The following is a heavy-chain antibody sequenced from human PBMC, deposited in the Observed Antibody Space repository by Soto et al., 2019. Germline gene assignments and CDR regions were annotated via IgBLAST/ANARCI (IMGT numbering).Heavy chain of an antibody. V-gene: IGHV3-30*18. CDR2: ISYDGSNK. D-gene: IGHD3-10*01. CDR3: AKTVVFYYYYDMDV. Sequence: QVQLVESGGGVVQPGRSLRLSCAASGFTFSSYGMHWVRQAPGKGLEWVAVISYDGSNKYYADSVKGRFTISRDNSKNTLYLQMNCLRVEDTAVYYCAKTVVFYYYYDMDVWGQGTTVTVSS. CDR1: GFTFSSYG. J-gene: IGHJ6*02.